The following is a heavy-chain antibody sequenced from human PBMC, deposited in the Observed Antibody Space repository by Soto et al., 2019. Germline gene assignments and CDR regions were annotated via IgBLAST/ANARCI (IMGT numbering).Heavy chain of an antibody. CDR2: ISWIGGSI. J-gene: IGHJ6*02. D-gene: IGHD3-3*01. Sequence: PGGSLRLACAAYGFTLDDYAMHWVRQAQGKGLEWVSGISWIGGSIGYADSVEGRFTISRDNAKNTVYLQMNSLRAEDTALYYGAKEMVRGNDFWSCPRALYYYYYDMDVWGQGTTVTVSS. V-gene: IGHV3-9*01. CDR1: GFTLDDYA. CDR3: AKEMVRGNDFWSCPRALYYYYYDMDV.